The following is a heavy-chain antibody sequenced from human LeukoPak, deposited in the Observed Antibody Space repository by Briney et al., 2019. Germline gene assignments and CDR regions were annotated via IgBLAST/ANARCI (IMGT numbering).Heavy chain of an antibody. D-gene: IGHD6-13*01. CDR2: ISSSSSYI. CDR3: ARAMYSSSWYEGDY. V-gene: IGHV3-21*01. J-gene: IGHJ4*02. CDR1: GFTFSSYS. Sequence: GGSLRLSCAASGFTFSSYSMNWVRQAPGKGLEWVSSISSSSSYIYYADSVKGRLTISRDNAKNSLYLQMNSLRAEDTAVYYCARAMYSSSWYEGDYWGQGTLVTVSS.